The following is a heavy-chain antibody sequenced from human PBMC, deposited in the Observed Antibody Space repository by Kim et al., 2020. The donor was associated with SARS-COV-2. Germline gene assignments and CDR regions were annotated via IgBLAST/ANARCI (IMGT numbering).Heavy chain of an antibody. J-gene: IGHJ5*02. Sequence: SEKFSVDSMKGRFTISRDNAKNSLYLQMNSLRAEDTAVYYCAKCRHWLDPWCHGTPVSVSS. CDR2: SEK. V-gene: IGHV3-7*01. CDR3: AKCRHWLDP.